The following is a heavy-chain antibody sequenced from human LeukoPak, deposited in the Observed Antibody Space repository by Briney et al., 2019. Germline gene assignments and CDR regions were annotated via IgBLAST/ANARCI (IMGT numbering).Heavy chain of an antibody. CDR3: AKGSSQRSIPYSD. V-gene: IGHV3-30*18. CDR2: ISYDGSNK. CDR1: GFTFSSYG. Sequence: GGSLRLSCAASGFTFSSYGMHWVRQAPGKGLEWVAVISYDGSNKYYADSVKGRFTISRDNSKNTLYLQMNSLRAEDTAVYYCAKGSSQRSIPYSDWGQGTLVTVSS. J-gene: IGHJ4*02. D-gene: IGHD2-2*02.